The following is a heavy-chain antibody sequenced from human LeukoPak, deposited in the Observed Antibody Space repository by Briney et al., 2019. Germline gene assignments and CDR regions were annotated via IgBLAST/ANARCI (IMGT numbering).Heavy chain of an antibody. Sequence: GSLRLSCEVSGSGFTFGNFAMSWVRQAPGKGLEWVSGISGSGYYTYYADSVKGRFTISRDNSKNTLYIQMNSLSAEDTAVYYCAKDGSWGDYYFYFYMDVWGKGTTVTVSS. CDR3: AKDGSWGDYYFYFYMDV. J-gene: IGHJ6*03. CDR1: GSGFTFGNFA. D-gene: IGHD3-16*01. CDR2: ISGSGYYT. V-gene: IGHV3-23*01.